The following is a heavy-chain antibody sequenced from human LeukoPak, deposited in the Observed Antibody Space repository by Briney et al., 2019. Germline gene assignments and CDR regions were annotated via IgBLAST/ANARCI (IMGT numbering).Heavy chain of an antibody. V-gene: IGHV3-33*06. J-gene: IGHJ4*02. Sequence: PGGSLRLSCAASGLSFSKYGMHWVRQAPGKGLEWVAVIWYDGRYKYYADSVKGRFTISRDNSKNTLYLQMNSPRAEDTAVYYCAKDRAVAGTDARYYFDYWGQGTLVTVSS. D-gene: IGHD6-19*01. CDR3: AKDRAVAGTDARYYFDY. CDR1: GLSFSKYG. CDR2: IWYDGRYK.